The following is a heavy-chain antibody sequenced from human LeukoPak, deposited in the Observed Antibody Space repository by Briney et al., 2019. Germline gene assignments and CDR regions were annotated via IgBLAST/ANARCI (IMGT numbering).Heavy chain of an antibody. Sequence: TGGSLRLSCAASGFTFSSYGMHRVRQAPGKGLEWVAFIRYDGSNKYYADSVKGRFTISRDNSKNTLYLQMNSLRAEDTAVCYCAKRGVVPAAFAYWGQGTLVTISS. V-gene: IGHV3-30*02. CDR3: AKRGVVPAAFAY. CDR2: IRYDGSNK. J-gene: IGHJ4*02. CDR1: GFTFSSYG. D-gene: IGHD2-2*01.